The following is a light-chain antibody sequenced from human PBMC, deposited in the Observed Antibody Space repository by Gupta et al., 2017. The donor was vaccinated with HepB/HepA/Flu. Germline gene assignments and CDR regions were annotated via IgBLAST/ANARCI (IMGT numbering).Light chain of an antibody. Sequence: IAIGQSPLSLPVTPGESASISCRSSQSLLHSNGYNYLDWYLQKPGQSPQLLIYLGSNRASGVPDRFSGSGSGTDFTLKISRVEAEDVGVYYCMQALQTRVTFGPGTKVDIK. CDR2: LGS. V-gene: IGKV2-28*01. J-gene: IGKJ3*01. CDR3: MQALQTRVT. CDR1: QSLLHSNGYNY.